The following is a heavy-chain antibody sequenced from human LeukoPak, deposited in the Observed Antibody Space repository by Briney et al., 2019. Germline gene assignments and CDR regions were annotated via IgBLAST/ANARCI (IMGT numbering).Heavy chain of an antibody. CDR3: ASAPRGYDSSGYQH. CDR1: GGTFSSYA. Sequence: ASVKVSCKASGGTFSSYAISWVRQAPGQGLEWMGRIIPIFGTANYAQKFQGRVTITTDESTSTAYMELSSLRSEDTAVYYCASAPRGYDSSGYQHWGQGTLVTVSS. D-gene: IGHD3-22*01. V-gene: IGHV1-69*05. CDR2: IIPIFGTA. J-gene: IGHJ1*01.